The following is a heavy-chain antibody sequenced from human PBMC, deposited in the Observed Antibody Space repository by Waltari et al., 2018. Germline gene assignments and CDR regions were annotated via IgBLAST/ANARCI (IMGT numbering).Heavy chain of an antibody. CDR2: INRGGST. J-gene: IGHJ4*02. Sequence: QVQLQQWGAGLLKPSETLSLTCPVYGGSFSTYYWNWIRQPPGKGLELIGEINRGGSTNYNPSLKSRVTISIDTSKNQLSLRLSSVTAADTAVYYCARGPGWTIAARPLDYWGQGSLVTVSS. CDR3: ARGPGWTIAARPLDY. CDR1: GGSFSTYY. V-gene: IGHV4-34*01. D-gene: IGHD6-6*01.